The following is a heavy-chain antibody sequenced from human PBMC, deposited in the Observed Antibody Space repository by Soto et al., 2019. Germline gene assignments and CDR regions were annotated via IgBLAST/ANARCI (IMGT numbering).Heavy chain of an antibody. CDR3: AGPPELTRIYYYYGMDV. J-gene: IGHJ6*02. D-gene: IGHD1-7*01. Sequence: QVQLVQSGAEVKKPGSSVKVSCKASGGTFSSYAISWVRQAPGQGLEWMGGIIPIFGTANYAQKFQGRVTITADESTSTAYMERRSLRSEDTAVYYCAGPPELTRIYYYYGMDVWGQGTTVTVSS. CDR1: GGTFSSYA. CDR2: IIPIFGTA. V-gene: IGHV1-69*12.